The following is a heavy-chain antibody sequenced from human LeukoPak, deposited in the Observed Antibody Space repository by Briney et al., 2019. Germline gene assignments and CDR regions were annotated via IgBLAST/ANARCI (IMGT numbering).Heavy chain of an antibody. CDR3: AKDNGDYGDYYFDY. Sequence: GESLKISCVGSGFTFAKYAMTWVREAPGKGLEWVSLISGDGGSTYYVDSVKGRFTISRDNSKNSLYLQMNSLTTEDTALYYCAKDNGDYGDYYFDYWGQGTLVTVSS. CDR1: GFTFAKYA. D-gene: IGHD4-17*01. V-gene: IGHV3-43*02. CDR2: ISGDGGST. J-gene: IGHJ4*02.